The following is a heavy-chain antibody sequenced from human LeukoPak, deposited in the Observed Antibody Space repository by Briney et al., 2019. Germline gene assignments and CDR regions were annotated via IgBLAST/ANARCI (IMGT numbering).Heavy chain of an antibody. J-gene: IGHJ3*02. CDR1: NVSISSNFYY. Sequence: SETLSLTCTVSNVSISSNFYYWGWIRQPPGKGLEWIGSIYYTGSTYYSPSLKSRVTISVDTSKNQFSLKLSSVTAADTAVYYCARCRSGSYYRRNDAFDIWGQGTMATVSS. V-gene: IGHV4-39*01. CDR2: IYYTGST. CDR3: ARCRSGSYYRRNDAFDI. D-gene: IGHD1-26*01.